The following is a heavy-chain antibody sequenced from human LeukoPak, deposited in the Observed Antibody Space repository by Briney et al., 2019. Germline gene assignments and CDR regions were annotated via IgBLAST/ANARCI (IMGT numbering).Heavy chain of an antibody. D-gene: IGHD1-26*01. CDR3: ASWVGATQNWFDP. J-gene: IGHJ5*02. CDR1: GGTFNSYG. V-gene: IGHV1-69*04. CDR2: IIPMLGVP. Sequence: GASVKVYCKASGGTFNSYGITWVRQAPGQGLEWMGRIIPMLGVPNYAQKFQGRVTITADKSRSTAYMELSSLRSEDTAVYYCASWVGATQNWFDPWGQGTLVTVSS.